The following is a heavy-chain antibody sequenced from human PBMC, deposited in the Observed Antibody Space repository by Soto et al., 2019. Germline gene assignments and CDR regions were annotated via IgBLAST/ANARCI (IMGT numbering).Heavy chain of an antibody. Sequence: SGRTLVNPTQTLTLTCTFSGFSLSTSGVRVSWIRQPPGKALELLARIDWDYYKFYSPSLNTRLTISKDTSKNQVVLTLTNMDPVDTATYYCARICASGSSIWFDPWGQGTLVTVSS. V-gene: IGHV2-70D*14. J-gene: IGHJ5*02. CDR1: GFSLSTSGVR. D-gene: IGHD3-22*01. CDR2: IDWDYYK. CDR3: ARICASGSSIWFDP.